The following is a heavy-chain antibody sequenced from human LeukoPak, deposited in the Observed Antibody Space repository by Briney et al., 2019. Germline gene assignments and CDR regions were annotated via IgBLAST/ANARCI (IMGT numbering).Heavy chain of an antibody. CDR2: IYSGGST. V-gene: IGHV3-53*01. CDR3: AYGSGSYYDASDI. Sequence: GGSLRLSCAASGFTVSSNYMSWVRQAPGKGLEWVSVIYSGGSTYYADSVKGRFTISRDNSKNTLYLQMNSLRAEDTAVYYCAYGSGSYYDASDIWGQGTMVTVSS. J-gene: IGHJ3*02. CDR1: GFTVSSNY. D-gene: IGHD3-10*01.